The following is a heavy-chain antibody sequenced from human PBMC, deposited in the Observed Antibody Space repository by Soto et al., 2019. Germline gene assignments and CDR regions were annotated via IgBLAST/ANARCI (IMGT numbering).Heavy chain of an antibody. CDR3: ARDSVRFGPAFDH. Sequence: SETLSLTXTVSGDSINSGEYYWSWIRQPPGKGLEWIGSVFYTGTAYYYNPSLNSRVTISVDTSKNQFSLKLTSVTAADTAVYYCARDSVRFGPAFDHWGQGTLVTVSS. D-gene: IGHD3-3*01. V-gene: IGHV4-30-4*01. CDR1: GDSINSGEYY. J-gene: IGHJ4*02. CDR2: VFYTGTAY.